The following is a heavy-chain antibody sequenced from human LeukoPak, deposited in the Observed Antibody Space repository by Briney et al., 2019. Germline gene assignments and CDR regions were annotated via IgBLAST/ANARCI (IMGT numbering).Heavy chain of an antibody. Sequence: GGSLTLSCGASGFTFRTSWMNWVRQAPGKGLEWVASINPDGSEKYSVDSVKGRFTISRDNAKNSLYLQRSRLRAEDTAVYYCARDRGYSSFDYWGQGTLVTVSS. V-gene: IGHV3-7*01. CDR3: ARDRGYSSFDY. CDR2: INPDGSEK. J-gene: IGHJ4*02. D-gene: IGHD6-19*01. CDR1: GFTFRTSW.